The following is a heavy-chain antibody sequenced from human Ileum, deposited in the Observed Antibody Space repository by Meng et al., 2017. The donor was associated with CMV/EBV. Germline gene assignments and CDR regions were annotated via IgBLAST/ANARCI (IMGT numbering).Heavy chain of an antibody. CDR1: GFTFDDYA. CDR2: ISWNGGSI. Sequence: GGSLRLSCAASGFTFDDYAMHWVRQAPGKGLEWVSGISWNGGSIVYVDSVKGRFTISRDNAKNSLYLQMDSLSAEDTAVYYCARDSYYDFWSGYTRWSYYYYYGMDVWGQGTTVTVSS. D-gene: IGHD3-3*01. CDR3: ARDSYYDFWSGYTRWSYYYYYGMDV. J-gene: IGHJ6*02. V-gene: IGHV3-9*01.